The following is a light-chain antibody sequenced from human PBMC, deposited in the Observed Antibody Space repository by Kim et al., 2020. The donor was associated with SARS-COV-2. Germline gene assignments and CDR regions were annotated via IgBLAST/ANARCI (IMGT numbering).Light chain of an antibody. CDR3: QSWGTGLWV. V-gene: IGLV1-44*01. CDR1: SSNIGSNT. CDR2: SSN. J-gene: IGLJ3*02. Sequence: ELTQPPSASGTPGQRVTISCSGSSSNIGSNTVNWYQRLPGTAPKLLIYSSNQRPSGVPDRFSGSQSGTSASLAISGLQSEDEADYYCQSWGTGLWVFG.